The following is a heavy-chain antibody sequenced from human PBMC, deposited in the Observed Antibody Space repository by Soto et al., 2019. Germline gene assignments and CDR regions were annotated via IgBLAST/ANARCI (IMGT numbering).Heavy chain of an antibody. CDR3: TRARTPWADMGGSLPGY. J-gene: IGHJ4*02. D-gene: IGHD2-15*01. CDR1: GFTFGDYA. Sequence: GGSLRLSCTASGFTFGDYAMSWFRQAPGKGLEWVGFIRSKAYGGTTEYAASVKGRFTISRDDSKSIAYLQMNSLKTEDTAVYYCTRARTPWADMGGSLPGYWGQGTLVTVSS. V-gene: IGHV3-49*03. CDR2: IRSKAYGGTT.